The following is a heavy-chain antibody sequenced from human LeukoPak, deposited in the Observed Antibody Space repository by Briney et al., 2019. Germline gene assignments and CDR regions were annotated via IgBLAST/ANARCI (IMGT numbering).Heavy chain of an antibody. CDR2: ISSSGRLM. Sequence: PGGSLRLSCAASGFTFSEYYIKWIRQAPGKGLEWVSHISSSGRLMQYADSVRGRFTITRDNAQNFMSLQMNNLKPEDTAVYYCARDTNNGLDVWGRGTTVTVS. J-gene: IGHJ6*02. CDR3: ARDTNNGLDV. CDR1: GFTFSEYY. D-gene: IGHD1-20*01. V-gene: IGHV3-11*01.